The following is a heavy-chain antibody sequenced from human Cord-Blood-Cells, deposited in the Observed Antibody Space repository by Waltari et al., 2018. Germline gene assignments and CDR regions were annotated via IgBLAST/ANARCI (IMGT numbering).Heavy chain of an antibody. V-gene: IGHV4-34*01. CDR3: ASDYYGSGSYDY. CDR2: INHSGST. Sequence: QVQLQQWGAGLLKPSETLSLTCAVYGGSFSGYYWSWIRQPPGKGLEWIGEINHSGSTNHNPSLMSRVPISVDTSKNQFFLKLSSVTAADTAVYYCASDYYGSGSYDYWGQGTLVTVSS. CDR1: GGSFSGYY. J-gene: IGHJ4*02. D-gene: IGHD3-10*01.